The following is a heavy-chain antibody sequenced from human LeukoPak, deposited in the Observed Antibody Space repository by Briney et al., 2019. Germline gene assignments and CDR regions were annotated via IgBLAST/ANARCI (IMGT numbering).Heavy chain of an antibody. CDR2: ISGGST. D-gene: IGHD3-10*01. J-gene: IGHJ4*02. V-gene: IGHV3-38-3*01. CDR3: AKILASGSGSY. Sequence: PGGSLRLSCAASGFTVSSNEMSWVRQAPGKGLEWVSSISGGSTYYADSRKGRFTISRDNSKNTLILQMDSLRADDTAIYYCAKILASGSGSYWGQGTLVLVSS. CDR1: GFTVSSNE.